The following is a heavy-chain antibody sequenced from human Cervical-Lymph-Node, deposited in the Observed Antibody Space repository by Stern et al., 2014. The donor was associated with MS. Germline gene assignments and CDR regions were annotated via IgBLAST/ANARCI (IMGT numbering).Heavy chain of an antibody. CDR3: ARGSAPRPGY. Sequence: VQLVESGPGLVKPSETLSLTCLVSGGSISTYYWSWVRQPPGKGLEWIAYMSYSGSANYNPSLKSRVTISIDTSKSQFSLKLSSVTAADTAVYYCARGSAPRPGYWGQGTLVTVSS. V-gene: IGHV4-59*13. D-gene: IGHD6-6*01. J-gene: IGHJ4*02. CDR1: GGSISTYY. CDR2: MSYSGSA.